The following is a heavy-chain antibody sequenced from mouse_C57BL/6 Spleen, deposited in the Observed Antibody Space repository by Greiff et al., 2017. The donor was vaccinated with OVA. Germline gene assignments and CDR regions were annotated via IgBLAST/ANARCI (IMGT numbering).Heavy chain of an antibody. V-gene: IGHV1-42*01. J-gene: IGHJ2*01. CDR2: INPSTGGT. Sequence: EVQLVESGPELVKPGASVKISCKASGYSFTGYYMNWVKQSPEKSLEWIGEINPSTGGTTYNQKFKAKATLTVDKSSSTAYMQLKSLTSEDSAVYYCARGITTVVSYFDYWGQGTTLTVSS. D-gene: IGHD1-1*01. CDR3: ARGITTVVSYFDY. CDR1: GYSFTGYY.